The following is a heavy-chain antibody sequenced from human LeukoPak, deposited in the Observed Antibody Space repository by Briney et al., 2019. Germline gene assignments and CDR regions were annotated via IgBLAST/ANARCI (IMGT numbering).Heavy chain of an antibody. D-gene: IGHD6-19*01. CDR1: GFTFSRNG. V-gene: IGHV3-30*18. Sequence: GGSLSLSCAASGFTFSRNGMQWVRQAPGKALEWVALISTHGSQKFYADSLKCRFTISRDNSNISLFLPMDSLIVEDTAEYYCVKVPDAQWGMDVWGQGATVTVSS. J-gene: IGHJ6*02. CDR2: ISTHGSQK. CDR3: VKVPDAQWGMDV.